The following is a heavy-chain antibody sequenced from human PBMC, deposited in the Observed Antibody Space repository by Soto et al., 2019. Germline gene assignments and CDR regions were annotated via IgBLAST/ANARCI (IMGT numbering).Heavy chain of an antibody. CDR1: GFTFSMHS. CDR3: VKEAFPLIYTLEGHIFYY. V-gene: IGHV3-64D*08. Sequence: GGSLRLSCSASGFTFSMHSMHWVRQTPGKALEYVSAISRDGRSTFYADSVKGRFTISRDNSKNTLYLRMNSLRSDDTAVYYCVKEAFPLIYTLEGHIFYYCGQGTPVIVSS. J-gene: IGHJ4*02. D-gene: IGHD2-21*01. CDR2: ISRDGRST.